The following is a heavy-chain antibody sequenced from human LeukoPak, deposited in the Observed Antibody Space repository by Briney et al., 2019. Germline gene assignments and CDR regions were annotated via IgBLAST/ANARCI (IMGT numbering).Heavy chain of an antibody. V-gene: IGHV3-53*04. J-gene: IGHJ4*02. CDR2: LYSGGST. CDR3: ARTKFGGSPYFDY. D-gene: IGHD3-10*01. CDR1: GFTVGNNY. Sequence: GGSLRLSCAASGFTVGNNYMSWVRQAPGKGLEWVSFLYSGGSTYYADSVKGRFTFSRHNSRNTVFLEMNSLRPEDTAVYYCARTKFGGSPYFDYRGQGALVTVSP.